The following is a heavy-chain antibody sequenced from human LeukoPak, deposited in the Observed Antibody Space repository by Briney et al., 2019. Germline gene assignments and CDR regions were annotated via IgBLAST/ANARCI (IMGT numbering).Heavy chain of an antibody. CDR3: AKVNDFWSGYFDN. Sequence: GGSLRLSCAASGFTFSSYAMSWVRQAPGKGLEWVSTLSGSGGTTYYADSVKGRFTISRDNSRNTLYLQMNSLRAEDTAVYYCAKVNDFWSGYFDNWGQGTLVTVSS. CDR2: LSGSGGTT. J-gene: IGHJ4*02. CDR1: GFTFSSYA. V-gene: IGHV3-23*01. D-gene: IGHD3-3*01.